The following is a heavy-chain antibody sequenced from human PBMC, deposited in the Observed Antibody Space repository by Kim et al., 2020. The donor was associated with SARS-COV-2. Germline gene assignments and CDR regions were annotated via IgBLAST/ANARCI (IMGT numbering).Heavy chain of an antibody. CDR3: ARESDVAGNDY. Sequence: THYASSVKGRFTISRDNADNSLYLQMNSLRAEDTALYYCARESDVAGNDYWGQGTLVTVSS. V-gene: IGHV3-11*06. CDR2: T. J-gene: IGHJ4*02. D-gene: IGHD6-19*01.